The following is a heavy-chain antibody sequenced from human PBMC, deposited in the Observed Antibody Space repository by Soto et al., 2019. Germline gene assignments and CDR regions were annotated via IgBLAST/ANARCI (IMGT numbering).Heavy chain of an antibody. CDR3: AKRTYSGTVRGYYYYMDV. V-gene: IGHV3-23*01. CDR2: ISGSGGST. CDR1: GFTFSSYA. D-gene: IGHD3-10*01. Sequence: GGSLRLSCAASGFTFSSYAMSWVRQAPGKGLEWVSAISGSGGSTYYADSVKGRLTISRDNSKNPLYLQMNSLRAEDTAVYYWAKRTYSGTVRGYYYYMDVWGKGTTVTVSS. J-gene: IGHJ6*03.